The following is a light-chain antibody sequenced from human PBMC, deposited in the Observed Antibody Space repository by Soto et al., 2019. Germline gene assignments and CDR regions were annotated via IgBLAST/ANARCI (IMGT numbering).Light chain of an antibody. CDR3: CSYKRSDTLI. Sequence: QSVLTQPASVSGSPGQSITISCVGTSSDIGDYNYVSWYQQHPGKVPKVIIYDVSNRPSGVSYRFSGTKSGNTASLTVSGLQAEDEADYYCCSYKRSDTLIFGTGTKVTVL. CDR1: SSDIGDYNY. CDR2: DVS. J-gene: IGLJ1*01. V-gene: IGLV2-14*01.